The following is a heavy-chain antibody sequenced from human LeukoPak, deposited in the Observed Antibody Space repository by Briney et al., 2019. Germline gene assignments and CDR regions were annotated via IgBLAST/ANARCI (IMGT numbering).Heavy chain of an antibody. Sequence: GSLRLSCAASGFTFSSYWMSWVRQAPGKGLEWIGEINHSGSTDYNPSLKSRVTISVDTSKNQFSLKLSSVTAADTAVYYCARGLRWYFDLWGRGTLVTVSS. CDR2: INHSGST. V-gene: IGHV4-34*01. J-gene: IGHJ2*01. CDR3: ARGLRWYFDL. CDR1: GFTFSSYW.